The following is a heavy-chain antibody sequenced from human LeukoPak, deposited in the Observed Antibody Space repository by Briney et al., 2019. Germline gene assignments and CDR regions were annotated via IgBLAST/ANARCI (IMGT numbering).Heavy chain of an antibody. D-gene: IGHD3-3*01. J-gene: IGHJ3*02. V-gene: IGHV4-39*01. CDR2: IFYSGNT. Sequence: SETLSLTCTVSGGSISSSSYYGGWIRQPPGGGLGWIGSIFYSGNTYYNPSLKSRVTISVDTSKNQFSVKLSPVTAADTAVYYCARLYVLRFLEWSPTSRTVGDAFDIWGQGTMVAVSS. CDR1: GGSISSSSYY. CDR3: ARLYVLRFLEWSPTSRTVGDAFDI.